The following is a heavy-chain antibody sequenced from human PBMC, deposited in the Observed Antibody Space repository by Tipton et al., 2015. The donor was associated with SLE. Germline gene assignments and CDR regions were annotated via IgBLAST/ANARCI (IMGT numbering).Heavy chain of an antibody. CDR1: GGSISSYY. CDR3: ARVPDSSRRWFDP. D-gene: IGHD3-22*01. Sequence: TLSLTCTVSGGSISSYYWSWIRQPPGKGLEYIGYIYYSGSTNYNPSLKSLVTISGDTYTNQLYLKLPSVTAADTAVYYCARVPDSSRRWFDPWGQGTLVTVSS. CDR2: IYYSGST. V-gene: IGHV4-59*01. J-gene: IGHJ5*02.